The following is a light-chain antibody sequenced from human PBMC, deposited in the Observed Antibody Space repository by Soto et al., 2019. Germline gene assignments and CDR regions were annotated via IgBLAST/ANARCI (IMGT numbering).Light chain of an antibody. J-gene: IGLJ1*01. V-gene: IGLV1-44*01. CDR1: SSNIGSNT. CDR2: SNN. CDR3: AAWDDSLNGVYV. Sequence: QSLLPQPPSASGAPGQRVTISCSGSSSNIGSNTVNWYQQLPGTAPKLLIYSNNQRPSGVPDRFSGSKSGTSASLAISGLQSEDEADYYCAAWDDSLNGVYVFGTGTKVTVL.